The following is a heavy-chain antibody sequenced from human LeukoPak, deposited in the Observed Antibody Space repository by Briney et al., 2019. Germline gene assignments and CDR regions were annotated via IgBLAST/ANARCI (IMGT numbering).Heavy chain of an antibody. J-gene: IGHJ6*02. D-gene: IGHD4-17*01. CDR3: ARPLRGYGDYAAYYGMDV. CDR2: INSVGSHI. V-gene: IGHV3-21*01. Sequence: GGSLRLSCSASGFISSTSAMNWVRQAPGKGLEWVSSINSVGSHIYYRDSVKGRFTISRDNAKNSLYLQMNSLRAEDTAVYYCARPLRGYGDYAAYYGMDVWGQGTTVTVSS. CDR1: GFISSTSA.